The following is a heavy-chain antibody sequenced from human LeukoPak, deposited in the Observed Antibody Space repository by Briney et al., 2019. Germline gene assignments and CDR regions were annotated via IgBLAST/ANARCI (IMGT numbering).Heavy chain of an antibody. V-gene: IGHV3-23*01. Sequence: GGSLRLSCAASGFSFSSYAMSWVRQAPGKGLEWVSVISGSGSSTFYADSVKGRFTISRDNSKGTLYLHMNSLRAEDTAVYYCAKDAFHDSSGYYSPFDSWGQGTLVTVSS. D-gene: IGHD3-22*01. CDR3: AKDAFHDSSGYYSPFDS. J-gene: IGHJ4*02. CDR2: ISGSGSST. CDR1: GFSFSSYA.